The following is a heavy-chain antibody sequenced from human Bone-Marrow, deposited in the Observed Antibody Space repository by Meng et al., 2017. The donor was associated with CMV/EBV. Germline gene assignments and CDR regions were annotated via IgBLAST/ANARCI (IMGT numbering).Heavy chain of an antibody. CDR3: ARLRAVAGPYYYYYYGMDV. CDR1: GFAFSTYS. Sequence: GSLRLSCTASGFAFSTYSVNWVRQAPGKGLEWVAYISWSSATIYYADSVKGRFTISRDNAKSSLYLHMSSLRAADTAVYYCARLRAVAGPYYYYYYGMDVWGQGTTVTVSS. D-gene: IGHD6-19*01. V-gene: IGHV3-48*04. J-gene: IGHJ6*02. CDR2: ISWSSATI.